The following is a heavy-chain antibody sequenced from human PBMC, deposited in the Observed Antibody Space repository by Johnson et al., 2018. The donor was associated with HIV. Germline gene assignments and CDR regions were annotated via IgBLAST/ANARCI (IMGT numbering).Heavy chain of an antibody. CDR3: AKGENDYGDYGLDAFDI. CDR1: GFTFSSYG. Sequence: QMLLVESGGGVVQPGRSLRLSCAASGFTFSSYGMHWVRQDPGKGLERVAGISYDGSNKYYADAVKGRFTISRDNSKNTLYLQMNSLRAEDTALYYCAKGENDYGDYGLDAFDIWGQGTMVTVSS. V-gene: IGHV3-30*18. D-gene: IGHD4-17*01. J-gene: IGHJ3*02. CDR2: ISYDGSNK.